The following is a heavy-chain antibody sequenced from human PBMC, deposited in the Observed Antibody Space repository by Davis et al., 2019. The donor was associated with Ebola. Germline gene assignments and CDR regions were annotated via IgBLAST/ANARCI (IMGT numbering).Heavy chain of an antibody. Sequence: PGGSLRLSCAASGFTFSSYGMHWVRQAPGKGLEWVAVIWYDGSNKYYADSVKGRFTISRDNSKNTLYLQMNSLRAEDTAVYYCARDADAVIRLYFQHWGQGTLVTVSS. CDR3: ARDADAVIRLYFQH. CDR2: IWYDGSNK. V-gene: IGHV3-30*19. CDR1: GFTFSSYG. J-gene: IGHJ1*01.